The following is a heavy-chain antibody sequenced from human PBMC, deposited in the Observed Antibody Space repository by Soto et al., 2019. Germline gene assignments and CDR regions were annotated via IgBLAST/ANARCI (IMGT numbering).Heavy chain of an antibody. Sequence: SETLSLTCTVSGGSISSSSYYWGWIRQPPGKGLEWIGSIYYSGSTYYSPSLKSRVTISVDTSKNQFSLKLSSVTAADTAVYYCARLGGKEYYYYYMDVWGKGTTVTVSS. V-gene: IGHV4-39*01. D-gene: IGHD3-10*01. CDR1: GGSISSSSYY. J-gene: IGHJ6*03. CDR2: IYYSGST. CDR3: ARLGGKEYYYYYMDV.